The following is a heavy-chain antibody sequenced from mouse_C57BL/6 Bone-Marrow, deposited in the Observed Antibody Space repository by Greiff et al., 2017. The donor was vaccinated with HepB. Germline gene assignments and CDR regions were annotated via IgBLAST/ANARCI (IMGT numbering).Heavy chain of an antibody. J-gene: IGHJ2*01. CDR2: ISSGGSCT. D-gene: IGHD2-2*01. V-gene: IGHV5-6*01. CDR3: ARHTGYDFDY. CDR1: GFTFSSYG. Sequence: EVKLVESGGDLVKPGGSLKLSCAASGFTFSSYGMSWVRQTPDKRLEWVATISSGGSCTYYPDSVKGRFTISRDKAKNTLYLQMSSLKSEDTAMYYCARHTGYDFDYWGQGTTLTVSS.